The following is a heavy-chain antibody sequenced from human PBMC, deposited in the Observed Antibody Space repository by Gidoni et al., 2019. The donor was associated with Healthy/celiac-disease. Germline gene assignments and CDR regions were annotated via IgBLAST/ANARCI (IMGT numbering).Heavy chain of an antibody. CDR3: ARDAPLISGYDFWSGYYLGAFDI. V-gene: IGHV3-7*01. CDR1: GLTFSRYW. D-gene: IGHD3-3*01. J-gene: IGHJ3*02. CDR2: IKQDGSEK. Sequence: EVQLVESGGGLVQPGGSLRLSCAASGLTFSRYWMSWVRQAPGKGLEWVANIKQDGSEKYYWDSVKGRFTISRDNAKNSLYLQMNSLRAEDTAVYYCARDAPLISGYDFWSGYYLGAFDIWGQGTMVTVSS.